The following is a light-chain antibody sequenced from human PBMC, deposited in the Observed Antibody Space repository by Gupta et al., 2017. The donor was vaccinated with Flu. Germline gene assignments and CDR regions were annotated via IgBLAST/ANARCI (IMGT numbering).Light chain of an antibody. CDR3: QHESHSSIT. CDR1: QNINSW. CDR2: KAS. J-gene: IGKJ4*01. Sequence: DIQMTQSPSTLSASVGDRVTITCRVSQNINSWLAWHQQKPGKAPKLLIYKASSLESGVPPRFSGSGSGTEFTLTISSRQPEDFATYYCQHESHSSITFGGGTMVEI. V-gene: IGKV1-5*03.